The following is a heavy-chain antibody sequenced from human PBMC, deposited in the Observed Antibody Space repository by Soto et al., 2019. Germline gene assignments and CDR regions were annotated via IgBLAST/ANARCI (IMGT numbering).Heavy chain of an antibody. J-gene: IGHJ4*02. V-gene: IGHV4-59*01. CDR2: VYYTATT. Sequence: SETLSLTCTVSRDSISAYYWSWIRQPPGKGLEWIGYVYYTATTNYNPSLRSRVTISVDTSKNQFSLRLSSVTAADTAIYYCAKAGYSGTAVGYWGQGTLVTVSS. D-gene: IGHD5-12*01. CDR1: RDSISAYY. CDR3: AKAGYSGTAVGY.